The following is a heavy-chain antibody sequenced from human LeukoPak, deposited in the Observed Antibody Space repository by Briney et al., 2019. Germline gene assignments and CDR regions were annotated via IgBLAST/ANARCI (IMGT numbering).Heavy chain of an antibody. V-gene: IGHV1-46*01. CDR3: ARALIVGGSFDY. J-gene: IGHJ4*02. CDR1: GYTSTNFD. CDR2: INPSGGST. Sequence: ASVKVSCKASGYTSTNFDINWVRQATGQGFEWMGIINPSGGSTSYAQKFQGRVTMTRDTSTSTVYMELSSLRSEDTAVYYCARALIVGGSFDYWGQGTLVTVSS. D-gene: IGHD2-15*01.